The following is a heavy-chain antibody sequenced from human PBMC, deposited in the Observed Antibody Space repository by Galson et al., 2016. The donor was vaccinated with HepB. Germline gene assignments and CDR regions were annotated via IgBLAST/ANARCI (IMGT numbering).Heavy chain of an antibody. J-gene: IGHJ4*02. CDR3: ARQDLWSIEY. D-gene: IGHD2-21*01. CDR2: IFPSGST. CDR1: GASITSNHW. V-gene: IGHV4-4*02. Sequence: LSLTCAVSGASITSNHWWRWVRQPPGKGLEWIGEIFPSGSTNYIPALRSRVSISLDKSENQFSLKMTSVTAADTAVYYCARQDLWSIEYWGQGILVTVSS.